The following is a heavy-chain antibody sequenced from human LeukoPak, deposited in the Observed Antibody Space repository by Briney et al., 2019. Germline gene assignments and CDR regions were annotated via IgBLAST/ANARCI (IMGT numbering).Heavy chain of an antibody. J-gene: IGHJ4*02. Sequence: PGGSLRLSCAASGLTFSSYGMHWVRQAPGKGLEWVAFIRYDGSNKYYADSVKGRFTISRDNSKNTLYLQMNSLRAEDTAVYYCAKAGIAAAGTGDGYWGQGTLVTVSS. CDR1: GLTFSSYG. CDR3: AKAGIAAAGTGDGY. V-gene: IGHV3-30*02. CDR2: IRYDGSNK. D-gene: IGHD6-13*01.